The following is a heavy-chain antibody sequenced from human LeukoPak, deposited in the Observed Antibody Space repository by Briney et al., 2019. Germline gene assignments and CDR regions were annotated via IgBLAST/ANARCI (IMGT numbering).Heavy chain of an antibody. J-gene: IGHJ4*02. Sequence: QPGGSLRLSCAASGFTFSTYGMHWVRQAPGKGLEWVAFIRYDGSNKYFADSVKGRFTISRDNSKNTLYLQINSLRPGDTAMYYCAKGPYYNLLTGYPTRYPIDYWGQGTLVTVSS. V-gene: IGHV3-30*02. CDR1: GFTFSTYG. D-gene: IGHD3-9*01. CDR3: AKGPYYNLLTGYPTRYPIDY. CDR2: IRYDGSNK.